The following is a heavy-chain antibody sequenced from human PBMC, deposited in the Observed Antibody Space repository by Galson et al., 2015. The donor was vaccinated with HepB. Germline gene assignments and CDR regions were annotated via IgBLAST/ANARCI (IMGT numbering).Heavy chain of an antibody. CDR1: GFTFSSYA. CDR3: AKMAKTDIVLMVYASYYYYYGMDV. J-gene: IGHJ6*02. V-gene: IGHV3-23*01. D-gene: IGHD2-8*01. Sequence: SLRLSCAASGFTFSSYAMSWVRQAPGKGLEWVSAISGSGGSTYYADSVKGRFTISRDNSKNTLYLQMNSLRAEDTAVYYCAKMAKTDIVLMVYASYYYYYGMDVWGQGTTVTVSS. CDR2: ISGSGGST.